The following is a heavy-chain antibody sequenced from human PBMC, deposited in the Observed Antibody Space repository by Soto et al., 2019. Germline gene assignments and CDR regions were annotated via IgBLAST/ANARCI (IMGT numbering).Heavy chain of an antibody. CDR1: GGSISSGDYY. D-gene: IGHD2-15*01. V-gene: IGHV4-30-4*01. Sequence: QVQLQESGPGLVKPSQTLSLTCTVSGGSISSGDYYWSWIRQPPGKGLEWIGYIYYSGSTYYNPSLKSRVTISVDTSKNHFSLKVSSVTAADTAVYYCASRETTAYCSGGSCYARGFDYWGQGTLVTVSS. CDR3: ASRETTAYCSGGSCYARGFDY. J-gene: IGHJ4*02. CDR2: IYYSGST.